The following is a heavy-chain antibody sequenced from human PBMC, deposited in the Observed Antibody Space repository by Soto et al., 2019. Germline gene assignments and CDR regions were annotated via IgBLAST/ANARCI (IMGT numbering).Heavy chain of an antibody. CDR3: PIRPGQLAIISAFDGAWFFEA. D-gene: IGHD2-2*01. CDR2: IHPDSGGT. CDR1: GYTCTDYY. V-gene: IGHV1-2*02. J-gene: IGHJ2*01. Sequence: GASVEISCWASGYTCTDYYMHWVRQAPGQGLEWVGWIHPDSGGTNLAQRFQGRDTMTSDTSINTAYMELSSLRSDNTAVYYCPIRPGQLAIISAFDGAWFFEAWGRGTLVTVS.